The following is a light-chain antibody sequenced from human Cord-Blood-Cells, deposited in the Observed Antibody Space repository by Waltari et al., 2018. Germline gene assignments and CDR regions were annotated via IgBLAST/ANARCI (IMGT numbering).Light chain of an antibody. CDR3: SSYTSSSTPYV. V-gene: IGLV2-14*01. J-gene: IGLJ1*01. CDR1: RSDVAGSTS. Sequence: HSALTQPASMSRSPGQALTTPCTGTRSDVAGSTSVPWYQQHAGRAPKLMIYEVSNRPSGVSNRCSGSKSGNTASLTISGLQAEDEADYYCSSYTSSSTPYVFGTGTKVTVL. CDR2: EVS.